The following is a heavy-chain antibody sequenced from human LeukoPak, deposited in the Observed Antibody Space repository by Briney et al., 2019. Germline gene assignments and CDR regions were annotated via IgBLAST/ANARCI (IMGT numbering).Heavy chain of an antibody. CDR2: ISYDGSNK. J-gene: IGHJ4*02. CDR3: AKDFLGLTAWQGYFDY. D-gene: IGHD3/OR15-3a*01. CDR1: GFTPSDYY. V-gene: IGHV3-30-3*01. Sequence: GGSLRLSCAAPGFTPSDYYMNWVRQAPGKGLEWVAVISYDGSNKYYADSVKGRFIISRDNSKSTLYLQMNSLRVEDTAVYYCAKDFLGLTAWQGYFDYWGQGTRVAVSS.